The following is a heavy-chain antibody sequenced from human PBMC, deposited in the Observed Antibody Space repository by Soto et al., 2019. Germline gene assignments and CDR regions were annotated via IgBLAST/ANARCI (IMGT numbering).Heavy chain of an antibody. V-gene: IGHV3-7*01. Sequence: EVQLVESGGGLVQPGGSLRLSCAASGFTFSRYWMSWVRQAPGKGLEWVANIKQDGSEKYYVDSVKGRFTISRDNAKNSLYLQMNRLRAEDTAVYYCARAGHNWNQRGWFDPWGQGTLVTVSS. J-gene: IGHJ5*02. CDR2: IKQDGSEK. CDR3: ARAGHNWNQRGWFDP. CDR1: GFTFSRYW. D-gene: IGHD1-20*01.